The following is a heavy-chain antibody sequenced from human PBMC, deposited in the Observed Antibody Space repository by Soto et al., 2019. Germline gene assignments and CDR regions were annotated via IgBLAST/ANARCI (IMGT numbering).Heavy chain of an antibody. V-gene: IGHV3-74*01. D-gene: IGHD3-3*01. CDR3: LGAVSWSGLD. CDR2: ISPDGTTT. Sequence: EVQLVESGGDLIQPGGSLRLSCATSGYTFSNSWIYWVRQAPGKGLVWVSRISPDGTTTTYADSVKGRFTISRDNAKNTLYLEMNSLRGEDTAVYYCLGAVSWSGLDWGQGTLVTVSS. CDR1: GYTFSNSW. J-gene: IGHJ4*02.